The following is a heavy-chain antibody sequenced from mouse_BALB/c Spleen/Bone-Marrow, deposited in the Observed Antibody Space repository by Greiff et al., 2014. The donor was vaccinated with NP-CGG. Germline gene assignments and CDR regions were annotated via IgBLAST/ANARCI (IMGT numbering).Heavy chain of an antibody. D-gene: IGHD2-2*01. J-gene: IGHJ3*01. CDR1: GYSITSGYC. CDR2: IHYSGTT. Sequence: VQLQQPGPDLVKPSQSLSLTCTVTGYSITSGYCCHWIRQFPGNKLEWMGYIHYSGTTNYNPSLKSRFSITRDTSKNQFFLQLNSVTTEDTATYYCARGYYGYDGAWFTYWGQGTLVTVSA. V-gene: IGHV3-1*02. CDR3: ARGYYGYDGAWFTY.